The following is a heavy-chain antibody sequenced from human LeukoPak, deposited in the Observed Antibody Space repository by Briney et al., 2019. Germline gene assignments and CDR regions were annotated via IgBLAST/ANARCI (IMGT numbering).Heavy chain of an antibody. D-gene: IGHD2-2*01. V-gene: IGHV4-59*12. CDR1: GGSISSYY. CDR3: ARAAQLTEARGALDI. Sequence: SETLSLTCTVSGGSISSYYWSWIRQPPGKGLEWIGYIYYSGSTNYNPSLKSRVTISVDTSKNQFSLKLSSVTAADTAVYYCARAAQLTEARGALDIWGQGTMVTVSS. CDR2: IYYSGST. J-gene: IGHJ3*02.